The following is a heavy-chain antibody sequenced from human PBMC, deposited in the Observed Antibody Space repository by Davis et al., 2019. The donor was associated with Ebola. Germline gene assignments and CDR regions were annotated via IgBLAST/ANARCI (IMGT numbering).Heavy chain of an antibody. CDR1: GGSISSSSYY. J-gene: IGHJ2*01. D-gene: IGHD3-16*02. CDR2: IYYSGST. Sequence: MPSETLSLTCTVSGGSISSSSYYWGWIRQPPGKGLEWIGSIYYSGSTYYNPSLKSRVTISVDTSKNQFSLKLSSVTAADTAVYYCARNANVVPNYWYFDLWGRGTLVTVSS. CDR3: ARNANVVPNYWYFDL. V-gene: IGHV4-39*01.